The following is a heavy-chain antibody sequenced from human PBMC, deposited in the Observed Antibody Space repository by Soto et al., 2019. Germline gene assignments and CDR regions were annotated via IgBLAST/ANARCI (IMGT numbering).Heavy chain of an antibody. D-gene: IGHD3-10*01. CDR2: IIPIFGTP. V-gene: IGHV1-69*01. J-gene: IGHJ4*02. CDR3: ARDRDDYGSGNYYNRIDF. Sequence: QVPLVQSGAEVKKPGSSVKVSCKASGGIFSTYAISWLRQAPGQGLEWMGGIIPIFGTPNYAQRFQGRVTITADESTSTAYMEVSRLRSEDTAVYYCARDRDDYGSGNYYNRIDFWGQGTLVTVSS. CDR1: GGIFSTYA.